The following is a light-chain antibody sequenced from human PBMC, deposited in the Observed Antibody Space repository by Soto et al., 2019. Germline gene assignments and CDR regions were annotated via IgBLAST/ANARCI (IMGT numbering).Light chain of an antibody. J-gene: IGKJ4*01. CDR2: GAS. CDR1: QSVITY. CDR3: QQYGSTPLT. V-gene: IGKV3-20*01. Sequence: DSVLTQSPGTLSLSPGERATLSCRASQSVITYLAWYQQKPGQAPRLLIYGASSRATGIPDRFSGSGSGTDFTLTISRLEPEDVAVYYCQQYGSTPLTFGGGTKVDIK.